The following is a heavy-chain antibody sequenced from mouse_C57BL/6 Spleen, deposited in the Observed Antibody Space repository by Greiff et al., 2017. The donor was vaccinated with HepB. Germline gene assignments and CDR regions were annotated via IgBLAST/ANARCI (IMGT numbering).Heavy chain of an antibody. V-gene: IGHV5-4*01. D-gene: IGHD3-2*02. CDR2: ISDGGSSN. J-gene: IGHJ2*01. CDR3: ARGRLEGYYFDY. Sequence: VQLKESGGGLVKPGGSLKLSCAASGFTFSSYAMSWVRQTPEKRLEWVATISDGGSSNYYPDNVKGRFTISRDNAKNNLYLQMSHLKSEDTAMYYCARGRLEGYYFDYWGQGTTRTVSS. CDR1: GFTFSSYA.